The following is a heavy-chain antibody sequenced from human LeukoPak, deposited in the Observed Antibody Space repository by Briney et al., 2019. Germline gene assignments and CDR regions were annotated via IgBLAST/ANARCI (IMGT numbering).Heavy chain of an antibody. CDR2: IYSGGST. J-gene: IGHJ6*03. D-gene: IGHD6-19*01. V-gene: IGHV3-53*01. CDR3: ARAQWRTYSYYYMDV. Sequence: GGSLRLFCAASGFTVSFNYMSWVRQAPGKGLEWISVIYSGGSTYYAHSVKGRFTISRDDSKNTLYLQMNSLRAEDTAIYYCARAQWRTYSYYYMDVWGKGTTVTVSS. CDR1: GFTVSFNY.